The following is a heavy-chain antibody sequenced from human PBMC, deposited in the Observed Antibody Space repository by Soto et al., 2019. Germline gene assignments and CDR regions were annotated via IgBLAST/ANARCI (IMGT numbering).Heavy chain of an antibody. CDR2: IIPIFGTA. V-gene: IGHV1-69*06. D-gene: IGHD3-16*02. J-gene: IGHJ4*02. CDR1: GGTFSSYA. Sequence: QVQLVQSGAEVKKPGSSVKVSCKASGGTFSSYAISWVRQAPGQGLEWMGGIIPIFGTANYAQKFQGRVTITADKSTSTDYMELSSLRSEDTAVYYCATHLTFGGVIAYYFDYWGQGTLVTVSS. CDR3: ATHLTFGGVIAYYFDY.